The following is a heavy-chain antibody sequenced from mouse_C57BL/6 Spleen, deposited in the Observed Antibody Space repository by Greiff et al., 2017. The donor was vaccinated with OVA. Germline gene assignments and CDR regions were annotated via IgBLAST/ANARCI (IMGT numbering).Heavy chain of an antibody. CDR3: ARSTGTSPLFDD. J-gene: IGHJ2*01. V-gene: IGHV1-61*01. CDR2: IYPSDSET. D-gene: IGHD4-1*02. Sequence: QVQLQQPGAELVRPGSSVKLSCKASGYTFTSYWMDWVKQRPGQGLEWIGNIYPSDSETHYNQKFKDKATLTVDKSSSTAYMQLSRLTSEDSAVYYCARSTGTSPLFDDWGQGTTLTVSS. CDR1: GYTFTSYW.